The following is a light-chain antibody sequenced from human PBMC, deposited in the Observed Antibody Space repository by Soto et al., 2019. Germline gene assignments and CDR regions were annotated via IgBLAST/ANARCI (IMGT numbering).Light chain of an antibody. CDR1: QSISSW. CDR3: QQYNSYRT. CDR2: DAS. Sequence: DIQMTQSPSTLSASVGDRVTITCRASQSISSWLAWYQQKPGKAPKLLIYDASSLESGVPSRFSGSGSGTQFTLTISSRQPDDVATYYCQQYNSYRTFGQGTKVEIK. V-gene: IGKV1-5*01. J-gene: IGKJ1*01.